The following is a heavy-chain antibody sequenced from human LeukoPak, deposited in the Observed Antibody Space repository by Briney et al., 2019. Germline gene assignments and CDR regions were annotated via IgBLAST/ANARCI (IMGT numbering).Heavy chain of an antibody. CDR2: INPNSGGT. Sequence: ASVKVSCKASGYTFTGYYIHWVRQAPGQGLEWMGWINPNSGGTNCAQKFQGRVTMTRDTSISTAYMELSRLRSDDTAVYYCARVPLYNSGSYYWFDPWGQGTLVTVSS. V-gene: IGHV1-2*02. J-gene: IGHJ5*02. D-gene: IGHD3-10*01. CDR1: GYTFTGYY. CDR3: ARVPLYNSGSYYWFDP.